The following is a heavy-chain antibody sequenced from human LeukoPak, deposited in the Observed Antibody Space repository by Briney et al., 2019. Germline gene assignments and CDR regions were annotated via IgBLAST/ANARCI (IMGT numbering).Heavy chain of an antibody. J-gene: IGHJ6*02. CDR3: ARGAGHSGYEAYYYYGMDV. D-gene: IGHD5-12*01. Sequence: SQTLSLTCAIFGDSVSSNSAAWNWIRQSPSRGLEWLGRTYYRSKWYNDYAVSVKSRITINPDTSKNQFSLQLNSVTPEDTAVYYCARGAGHSGYEAYYYYGMDVWGQGTTVTVSS. V-gene: IGHV6-1*01. CDR2: TYYRSKWYN. CDR1: GDSVSSNSAA.